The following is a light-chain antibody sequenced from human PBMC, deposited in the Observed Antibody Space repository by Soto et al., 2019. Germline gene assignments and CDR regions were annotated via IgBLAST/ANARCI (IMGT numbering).Light chain of an antibody. CDR1: QSVSGN. CDR2: GTS. Sequence: EILLTQSPGTLSVSPGEGATLSFMASQSVSGNLAWYQQKPGQAPRLLIYGTSIRATGVPARFSGGGSGTEFTLTISGLQSEDFAVYYCQQYNNWPLITFGQGTRLEIK. V-gene: IGKV3-15*01. CDR3: QQYNNWPLIT. J-gene: IGKJ5*01.